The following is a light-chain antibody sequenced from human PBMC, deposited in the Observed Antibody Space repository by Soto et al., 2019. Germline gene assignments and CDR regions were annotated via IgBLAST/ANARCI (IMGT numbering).Light chain of an antibody. V-gene: IGKV3D-15*01. J-gene: IGKJ5*01. CDR1: QSISIG. CDR3: QQYNKWHLIT. Sequence: ERVMTQSPATLSVPPGGTSTLSCRAIQSISIGFAWYRQKPRQPPRLLIYGASTRATGTPARCSGSGSGTEFTLTISSLQYEDFAVYFCQQYNKWHLITFGQGTRLEIK. CDR2: GAS.